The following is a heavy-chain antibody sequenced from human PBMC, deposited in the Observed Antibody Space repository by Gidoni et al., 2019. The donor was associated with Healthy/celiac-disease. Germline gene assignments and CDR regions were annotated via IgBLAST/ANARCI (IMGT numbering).Heavy chain of an antibody. CDR1: GGSISSRSYY. Sequence: QLQLQESGPGLVKPSETLSLTCTVAGGSISSRSYYWGWIRQPPGKGLEWIGSIYYSGSTYYNPSLKSRVTISVDTSKTQFSLKLSSVTAADTAVYYCARQIQGYYDSSGYPQGNWFDPWGQGTLVTVSS. CDR3: ARQIQGYYDSSGYPQGNWFDP. D-gene: IGHD3-22*01. J-gene: IGHJ5*02. V-gene: IGHV4-39*01. CDR2: IYYSGST.